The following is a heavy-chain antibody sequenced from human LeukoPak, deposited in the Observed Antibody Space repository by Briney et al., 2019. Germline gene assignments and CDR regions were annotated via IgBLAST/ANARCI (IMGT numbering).Heavy chain of an antibody. Sequence: PGGTLRLSCAASGFTFSSFGMTWVRQAPGKGLEWVSAISDNGGSIFYADSVKGRFTISRDNSKNSLYLQMNSLRADDTAVYYCAKGYYNSGKVFDYWGQGTLVTVSS. V-gene: IGHV3-23*01. CDR3: AKGYYNSGKVFDY. J-gene: IGHJ4*02. D-gene: IGHD3-10*01. CDR2: ISDNGGSI. CDR1: GFTFSSFG.